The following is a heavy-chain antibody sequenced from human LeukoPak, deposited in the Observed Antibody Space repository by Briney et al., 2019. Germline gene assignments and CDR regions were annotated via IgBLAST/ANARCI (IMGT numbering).Heavy chain of an antibody. J-gene: IGHJ5*02. CDR2: IYYSGST. CDR3: ATQTYSSSWTVWFDP. D-gene: IGHD6-13*01. V-gene: IGHV4-39*01. Sequence: SETLSLTCTVSGGSISSSSYYWGWIRQPPGTGLEWIGSIYYSGSTYYNPSLKSRVTISVDTSKNQFSLKLSSVTAPDTAVYYCATQTYSSSWTVWFDPWGQGTLVTVSS. CDR1: GGSISSSSYY.